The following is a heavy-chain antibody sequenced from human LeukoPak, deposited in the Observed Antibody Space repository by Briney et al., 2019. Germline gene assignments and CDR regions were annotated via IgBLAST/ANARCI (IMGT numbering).Heavy chain of an antibody. V-gene: IGHV4-34*01. J-gene: IGHJ4*02. CDR1: GGSFSGYY. CDR3: ARRLGYCSSTSCYQFDY. Sequence: KPSETLSLTCAVYGGSFSGYYWSWIRQPPGKGLDWIGEINHSGSTNYNPSLKRRVTLSVDTSKTQFSLKLSSVTAADTAVYYCARRLGYCSSTSCYQFDYWGQGTLVTVSS. D-gene: IGHD2-2*01. CDR2: INHSGST.